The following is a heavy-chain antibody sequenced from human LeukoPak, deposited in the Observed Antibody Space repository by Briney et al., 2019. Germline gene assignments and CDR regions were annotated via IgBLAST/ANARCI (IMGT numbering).Heavy chain of an antibody. V-gene: IGHV1-2*02. CDR3: ARVGWSGYYRGDNWFDP. D-gene: IGHD3-3*01. CDR2: INPNSGGT. J-gene: IGHJ5*02. CDR1: GYTFTGYY. Sequence: ASVKVSCKASGYTFTGYYMHWVRQAPGQGLEWMGWINPNSGGTNYAQKFQGRVTMTRDTSISTAYMELSRLRSDDTAVYYCARVGWSGYYRGDNWFDPWGQGTLVTVSS.